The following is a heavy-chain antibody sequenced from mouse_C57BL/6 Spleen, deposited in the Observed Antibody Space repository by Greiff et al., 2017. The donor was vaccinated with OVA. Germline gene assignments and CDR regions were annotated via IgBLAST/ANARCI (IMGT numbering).Heavy chain of an antibody. J-gene: IGHJ4*01. CDR2: INPNNGGT. CDR3: AGTRYYAMDY. CDR1: GYTFTDYF. V-gene: IGHV1-26*01. D-gene: IGHD3-3*01. Sequence: VQLQQSGPELVKPGASVKISCKASGYTFTDYFMNWVKQSHGKSLEWIGDINPNNGGTSYNQKFKGKATLTVDKSSSTAYMELRSLTSEDSAVYYCAGTRYYAMDYWGQGTSVTVSS.